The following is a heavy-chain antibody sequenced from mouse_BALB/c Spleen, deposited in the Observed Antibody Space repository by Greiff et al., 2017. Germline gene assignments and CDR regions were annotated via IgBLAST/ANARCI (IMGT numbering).Heavy chain of an antibody. Sequence: EVMLVESGGGLVQPKGSLKLSCAASGFTFNTYAMNWVRQAPGKGLEWVARIRSKSNNYATYYADSVKDRFTISRDDSQSMLYLQMNNLKTEDTAMYYCVRQGITTVVAPYFDYWGQGTTLTVSS. V-gene: IGHV10-1*02. J-gene: IGHJ2*01. CDR2: IRSKSNNYAT. D-gene: IGHD1-1*01. CDR1: GFTFNTYA. CDR3: VRQGITTVVAPYFDY.